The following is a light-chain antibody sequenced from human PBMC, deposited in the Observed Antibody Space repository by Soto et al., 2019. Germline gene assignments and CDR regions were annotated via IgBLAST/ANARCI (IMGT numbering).Light chain of an antibody. J-gene: IGLJ1*01. CDR1: TNDVGGYNY. V-gene: IGLV2-14*01. CDR2: EVS. CDR3: NSYTSSTSRPYV. Sequence: QSVLTQPASVSGSPGQSITISCTGTTNDVGGYNYVSWYQQHPGKAPKRLIFEVSSRPSGVSNRFSGSKSGNTASLTISALQAEDEADYFCNSYTSSTSRPYVFGTGTKVTVL.